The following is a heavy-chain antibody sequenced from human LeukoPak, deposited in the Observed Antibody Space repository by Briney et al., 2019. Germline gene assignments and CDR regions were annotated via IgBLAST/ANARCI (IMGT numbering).Heavy chain of an antibody. D-gene: IGHD1-26*01. CDR2: IYWNDDK. Sequence: SGPTLVKPTQTLTLTSTFSGFSLSTSGVGVGWIRQPPGKALEWLALIYWNDDKRYSPSLKSRLTITKDTSKSQVVLTMTNMDPVDTATYYCARTYSGSYSFDYWGQGTLVTVSS. CDR3: ARTYSGSYSFDY. CDR1: GFSLSTSGVG. J-gene: IGHJ4*02. V-gene: IGHV2-5*01.